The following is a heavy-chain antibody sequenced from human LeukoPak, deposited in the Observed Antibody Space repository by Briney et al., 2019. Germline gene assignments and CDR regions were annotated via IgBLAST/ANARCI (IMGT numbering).Heavy chain of an antibody. D-gene: IGHD3-16*01. CDR2: IYYSGST. J-gene: IGHJ3*01. CDR1: GGSSSNYY. V-gene: IGHV4-59*08. Sequence: TASETLSLTCSVSGGSSSNYYWSWIRQPPGRGLEWIGYIYYSGSTNSNASLKSRVTISLDTSKNQFSLRLSSVTAADTAVYFCARDVSNPWGQGTMVTVSS. CDR3: ARDVSNP.